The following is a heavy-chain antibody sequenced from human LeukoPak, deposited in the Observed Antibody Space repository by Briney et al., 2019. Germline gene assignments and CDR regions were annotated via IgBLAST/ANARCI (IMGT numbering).Heavy chain of an antibody. J-gene: IGHJ6*02. D-gene: IGHD5-12*01. CDR2: ISYDGSNK. CDR1: GFTFSSYG. Sequence: GGSLRLSCAASGFTFSSYGMHWVRQAPGKGLEWVAVISYDGSNKYYADSVKGRFTISRDNSKNTLYLQMNSLRAEDTAVYYCAKWEYSGYFYYYYGMDVWGQGTTVTVSS. CDR3: AKWEYSGYFYYYYGMDV. V-gene: IGHV3-30*18.